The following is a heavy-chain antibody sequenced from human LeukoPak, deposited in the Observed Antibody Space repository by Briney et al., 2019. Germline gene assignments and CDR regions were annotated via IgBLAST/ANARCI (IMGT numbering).Heavy chain of an antibody. Sequence: SETLSLTCAVYGGSFSDYCWNWIRQPPGKGLEWIGEINHSGSTNYNPSLKSRVTISVDTSKNQFSLKLSSVTAADTAVYYCARGRLESAGTQGGIWFDPWGQGTRVTVSS. CDR3: ARGRLESAGTQGGIWFDP. D-gene: IGHD6-13*01. CDR1: GGSFSDYC. J-gene: IGHJ5*02. V-gene: IGHV4-34*01. CDR2: INHSGST.